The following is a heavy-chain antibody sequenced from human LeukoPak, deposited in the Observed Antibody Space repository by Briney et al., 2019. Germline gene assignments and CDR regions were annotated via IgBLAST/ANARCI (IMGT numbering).Heavy chain of an antibody. CDR3: AKDRMIVGGADAFDI. D-gene: IGHD3-22*01. CDR1: GFTFSSYS. J-gene: IGHJ3*02. Sequence: GGSLRLSCAASGFTFSSYSMNWVRQAPGKGLEWVSSISSSSSYIYYADSVKGRFTISRDNAKNSLYLQMNSLRAEDTAVYYCAKDRMIVGGADAFDIWGQGTMVTVSS. V-gene: IGHV3-21*01. CDR2: ISSSSSYI.